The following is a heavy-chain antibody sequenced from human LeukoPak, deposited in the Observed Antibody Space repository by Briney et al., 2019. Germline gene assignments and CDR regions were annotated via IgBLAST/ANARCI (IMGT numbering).Heavy chain of an antibody. Sequence: GGSLRLSCAASGFTFSSSNMHWVRQAPGKGLEWVSFISGTSTATHYADSVEGRFTISRDIGRKSLYLQMNSLRDEDTAVYYRARGGGGPYSDAFHIWGQGTVVTVSS. CDR1: GFTFSSSN. CDR2: ISGTSTAT. CDR3: ARGGGGPYSDAFHI. D-gene: IGHD2-15*01. J-gene: IGHJ3*02. V-gene: IGHV3-48*02.